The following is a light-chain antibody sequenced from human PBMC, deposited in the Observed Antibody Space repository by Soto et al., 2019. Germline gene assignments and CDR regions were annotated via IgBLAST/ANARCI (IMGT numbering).Light chain of an antibody. Sequence: EIVLTQSPGTLSLCPGERATLSCRASQSVSSSYLAWYQQKPGQAPRLLIYGASSRATGLPDRFSGSGSGTDFTLTISRLEPEDFAVYYCQQFGSSPLFTFGPGTKVDVK. J-gene: IGKJ3*01. CDR2: GAS. CDR1: QSVSSSY. CDR3: QQFGSSPLFT. V-gene: IGKV3-20*01.